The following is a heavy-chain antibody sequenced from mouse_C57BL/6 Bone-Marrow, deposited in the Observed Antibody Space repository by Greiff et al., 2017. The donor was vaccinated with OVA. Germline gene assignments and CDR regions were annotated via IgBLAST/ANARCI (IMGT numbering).Heavy chain of an antibody. V-gene: IGHV5-6*01. CDR1: GFTFSSYG. Sequence: EVKLVESGGDLVKPGGSLKLSCAASGFTFSSYGMSWVRQTPDKRLEWVATISSGGSYTYYPDSVKGRFTISRDNAKNTLYLQMSSLKSEDTAMYYCARLYYYGSSYPVDYWGQGTSVTVSS. CDR3: ARLYYYGSSYPVDY. D-gene: IGHD1-1*01. CDR2: ISSGGSYT. J-gene: IGHJ4*01.